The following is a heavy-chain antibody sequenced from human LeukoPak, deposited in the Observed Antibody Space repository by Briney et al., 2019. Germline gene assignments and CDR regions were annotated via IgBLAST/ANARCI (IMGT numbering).Heavy chain of an antibody. CDR3: ARGGYGLRYFDY. D-gene: IGHD3-16*01. CDR2: IYAGDSDI. J-gene: IGHJ4*02. Sequence: GESLKISCEASGYRFTSYWIGWVRQMPGKGLEWMGIIYAGDSDIRYSPSFQGQVTISADKSITTAYLQWSSLKASDTAMYYCARGGYGLRYFDYWGQGTLVTVSS. CDR1: GYRFTSYW. V-gene: IGHV5-51*01.